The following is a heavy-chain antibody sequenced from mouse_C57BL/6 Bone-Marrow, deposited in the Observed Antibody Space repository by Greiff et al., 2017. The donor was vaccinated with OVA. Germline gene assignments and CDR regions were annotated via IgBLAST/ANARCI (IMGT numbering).Heavy chain of an antibody. D-gene: IGHD1-1*01. CDR3: ARSPFITTVVARDY. CDR1: GYTFTSYW. J-gene: IGHJ2*01. CDR2: IDPSDSYT. Sequence: VQLQQPGAELVKPGASVKLSCKASGYTFTSYWMQWVKQRPGQGLEWIGEIDPSDSYTNYNQKFKGKATLTVDTSSSTAYMQLSSLTSEDSAVYYCARSPFITTVVARDYWGQGTTLTVSS. V-gene: IGHV1-50*01.